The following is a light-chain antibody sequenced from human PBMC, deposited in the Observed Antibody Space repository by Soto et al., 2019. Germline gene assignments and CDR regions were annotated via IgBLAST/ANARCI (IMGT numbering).Light chain of an antibody. Sequence: EIVMTQSPATLSVSPGERATLSCRASQSVSSKLAWYQQRPGQPPRLLIYGASTRATGIPARFSGSGSGTEFTLTISSLQSEDSAVYYCQQYNNWWTFGQGTKVEIK. CDR1: QSVSSK. V-gene: IGKV3-15*01. J-gene: IGKJ1*01. CDR3: QQYNNWWT. CDR2: GAS.